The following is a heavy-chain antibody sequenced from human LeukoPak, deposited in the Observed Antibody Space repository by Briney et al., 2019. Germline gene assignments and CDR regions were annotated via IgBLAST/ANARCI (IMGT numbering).Heavy chain of an antibody. CDR1: GGSISSSNW. J-gene: IGHJ4*02. Sequence: SGTLSLTCAVSGGSISSSNWWSWVRQPPGKGLEWIGSIYYSGSTYYNPSLKSRVTISVDTSKNQFSLKLSSVTAADTAVYYCARLQGYFDYWGQGTLVTVSS. CDR3: ARLQGYFDY. CDR2: IYYSGST. V-gene: IGHV4-4*02.